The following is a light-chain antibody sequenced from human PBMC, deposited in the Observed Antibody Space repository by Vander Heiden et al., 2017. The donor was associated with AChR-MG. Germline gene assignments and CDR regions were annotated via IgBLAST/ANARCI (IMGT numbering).Light chain of an antibody. J-gene: IGLJ2*01. Sequence: SSELTQDPAVSVALGQTVTITCQGDSLRSYYASWYQQKPGQAPILVIYHKNNRPSGIPDRFSGSNSGNTASLSITGAQAEDEADYYCSSRDTIGKAVVFGGGTKLTVL. V-gene: IGLV3-19*01. CDR3: SSRDTIGKAVV. CDR1: SLRSYY. CDR2: HKN.